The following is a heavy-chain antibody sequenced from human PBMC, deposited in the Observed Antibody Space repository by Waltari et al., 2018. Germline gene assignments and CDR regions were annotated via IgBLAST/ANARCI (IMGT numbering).Heavy chain of an antibody. CDR1: GFTFSRYW. D-gene: IGHD1-26*01. V-gene: IGHV3-7*01. CDR2: INQDGRDK. Sequence: VQLVESGGGLVQPGGSLRLSCGASGFTFSRYWMSWVRQAPGKGLEGVANINQDGRDKDYVDSVKGRFTISRDNAKDSLYLQMNGLRAEDTAIYYCARDFEYTGSYGAFDMWGQGTMVTVSS. J-gene: IGHJ3*02. CDR3: ARDFEYTGSYGAFDM.